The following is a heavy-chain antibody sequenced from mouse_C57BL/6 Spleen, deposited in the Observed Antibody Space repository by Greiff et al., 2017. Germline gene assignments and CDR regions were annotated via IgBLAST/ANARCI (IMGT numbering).Heavy chain of an antibody. CDR2: ISDGGSYT. J-gene: IGHJ4*01. D-gene: IGHD2-1*01. V-gene: IGHV5-4*01. CDR1: GFTFSSYA. Sequence: EVQGVESGGGLVKPGGSLKLSCAASGFTFSSYAMSWVRQTPEKRLEWVATISDGGSYTYYPDNVKGRFTISRDNAKNNLYLQMSHLKSEDTAMYYCALNYDYAMDYWGQGTSVTVSS. CDR3: ALNYDYAMDY.